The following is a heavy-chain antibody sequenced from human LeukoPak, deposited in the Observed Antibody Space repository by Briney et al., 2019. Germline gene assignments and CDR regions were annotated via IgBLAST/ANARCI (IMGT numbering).Heavy chain of an antibody. Sequence: PSETLSLTCTVSGGSITNYYWSWIRQPPGKGLEWIGYIYYSGSTSYNASLKSRVTISVDTSENQFSLKLSSVTAADTAVYYCAREFYYDSSFSFDIWGQGAMVTVSS. CDR3: AREFYYDSSFSFDI. CDR2: IYYSGST. CDR1: GGSITNYY. V-gene: IGHV4-59*01. J-gene: IGHJ3*02. D-gene: IGHD3-22*01.